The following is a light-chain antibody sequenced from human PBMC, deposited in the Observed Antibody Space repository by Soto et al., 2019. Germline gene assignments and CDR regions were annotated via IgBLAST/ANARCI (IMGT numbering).Light chain of an antibody. CDR2: TDD. CDR1: SSNIGTNS. V-gene: IGLV1-44*01. CDR3: AAWDASLYGPV. J-gene: IGLJ3*02. Sequence: QLVLTQPPSASGTPGQRVTISCSGSSSNIGTNSVHWYQHLPGTAPKLLIYTDDQRPFGVPDRFSGSRSGTSASLAISGLQSEDEADYYCAAWDASLYGPVFGGGTKVTVL.